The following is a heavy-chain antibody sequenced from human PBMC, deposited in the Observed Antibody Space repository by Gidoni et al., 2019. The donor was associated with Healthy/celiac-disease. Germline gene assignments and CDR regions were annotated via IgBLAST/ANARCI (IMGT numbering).Heavy chain of an antibody. CDR3: AILPRKRFGELFFVLVDWFDP. CDR2: ISYDGSNK. Sequence: QVQLVESGGGVVQPGRSLRLSCAASGFTFSSYALHWVRQAPGKGLEWVAVISYDGSNKYYADSVKGRFTIPRDNSKNTLYLQMNSLRAEDTAVYYCAILPRKRFGELFFVLVDWFDPWGQGTLVTVSS. V-gene: IGHV3-30-3*01. D-gene: IGHD3-10*01. CDR1: GFTFSSYA. J-gene: IGHJ5*02.